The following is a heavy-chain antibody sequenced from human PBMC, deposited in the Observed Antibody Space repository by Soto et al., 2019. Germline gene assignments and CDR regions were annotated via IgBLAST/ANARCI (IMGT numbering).Heavy chain of an antibody. J-gene: IGHJ6*02. D-gene: IGHD6-19*01. V-gene: IGHV4-59*01. Sequence: PSETLSLTCTVSGGSISSYYWSWIRQPPGKGLEWIGYIYYSGSTKYNPSLKSRVTISVDTSKNQFSLKLSSVTAADTAVYYCARDKVNIGVDGTHYFYGMDVWGQGTTVTVSS. CDR3: ARDKVNIGVDGTHYFYGMDV. CDR2: IYYSGST. CDR1: GGSISSYY.